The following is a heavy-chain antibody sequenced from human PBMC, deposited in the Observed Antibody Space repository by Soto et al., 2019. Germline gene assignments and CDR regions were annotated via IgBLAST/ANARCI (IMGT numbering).Heavy chain of an antibody. J-gene: IGHJ5*02. D-gene: IGHD3-3*01. CDR2: ISAYNGNT. Sequence: ASVKVSCKASGYTFTSYGISWVLQAPGEGLEWMGWISAYNGNTNYAQKLQGRVTMTTDTSTSTAYMELRSLRSDDTAVYYCARYLTIFGVVVEGNWFDPWGQGTLVTVSS. V-gene: IGHV1-18*01. CDR3: ARYLTIFGVVVEGNWFDP. CDR1: GYTFTSYG.